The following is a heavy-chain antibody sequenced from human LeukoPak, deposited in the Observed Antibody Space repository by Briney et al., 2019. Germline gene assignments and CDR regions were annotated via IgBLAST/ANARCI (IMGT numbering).Heavy chain of an antibody. CDR2: IYHSGST. CDR1: GGSISSGGYS. D-gene: IGHD5-12*01. J-gene: IGHJ6*02. CDR3: ARDGYPGYYYYGMDV. Sequence: KSSETLSLTCAVSGGSISSGGYSWSWIRQPPGKGLEWIGYIYHSGSTYYNPSLKSRVTISVDTSKNQFSLKLSSVTAADTAVYYCARDGYPGYYYYGMDVWGQGTTVTVSS. V-gene: IGHV4-30-2*05.